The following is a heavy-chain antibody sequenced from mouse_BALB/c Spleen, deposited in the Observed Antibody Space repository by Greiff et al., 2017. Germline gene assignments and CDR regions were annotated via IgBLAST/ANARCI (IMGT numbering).Heavy chain of an antibody. CDR3: ARLDDGYYFAY. CDR1: GFTFSSYG. Sequence: EVQLQESGGDLVKPGGSLKLSCAASGFTFSSYGMSWVRQTPDKGLEWVATISSGGSYTYYPDSVKGRFTISRDNANNTLYLQMSSLKSEDTAMYYCARLDDGYYFAYWGRGTLVTVSA. CDR2: ISSGGSYT. V-gene: IGHV5-6*01. J-gene: IGHJ3*01. D-gene: IGHD2-3*01.